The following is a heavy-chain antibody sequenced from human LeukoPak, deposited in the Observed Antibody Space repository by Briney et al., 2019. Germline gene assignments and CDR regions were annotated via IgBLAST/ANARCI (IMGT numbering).Heavy chain of an antibody. CDR3: ARDTRFGELLYYYGMDV. V-gene: IGHV4-31*03. D-gene: IGHD3-10*01. CDR1: GGSISSGGYY. J-gene: IGHJ6*02. Sequence: SETLSLTCTVSGGSISSGGYYWSWIRPHPGKGLEWIGYIYYSGSTYYNPSLKSRVTISVDTSKNQFSLKLSSVTAADTAVYYCARDTRFGELLYYYGMDVWGQGTTVTVSS. CDR2: IYYSGST.